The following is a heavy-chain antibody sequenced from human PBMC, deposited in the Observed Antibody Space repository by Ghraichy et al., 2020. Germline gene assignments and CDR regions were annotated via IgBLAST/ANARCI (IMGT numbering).Heavy chain of an antibody. CDR2: IYTSGST. D-gene: IGHD2-2*01. CDR3: ARAPRGYSRSTSCPECFDI. CDR1: GVSISSGSYY. J-gene: IGHJ3*02. Sequence: SETLSLTCAVSGVSISSGSYYWSWIRQPAGKGLEWIGHIYTSGSTNYNPTLKSRINVSVDTSKSPFSLKLSSVTGADTAVYYCARAPRGYSRSTSCPECFDIWGQGTKVTVSS. V-gene: IGHV4-61*09.